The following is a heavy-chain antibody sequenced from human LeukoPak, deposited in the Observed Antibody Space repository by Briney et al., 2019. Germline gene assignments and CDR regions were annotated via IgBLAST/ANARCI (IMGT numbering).Heavy chain of an antibody. D-gene: IGHD2-2*01. V-gene: IGHV3-23*01. J-gene: IGHJ4*02. CDR3: AKDKEYQLLFDY. CDR1: GFTFSSYA. Sequence: GGSLRLSCAAPGFTFSSYAMSWVRQAPGKGLEWVSAISGSGGSTYYADSVKGRFTISRDNSKNTLYLQMNSLRAEDTAVYYCAKDKEYQLLFDYWGQGTLVTVSS. CDR2: ISGSGGST.